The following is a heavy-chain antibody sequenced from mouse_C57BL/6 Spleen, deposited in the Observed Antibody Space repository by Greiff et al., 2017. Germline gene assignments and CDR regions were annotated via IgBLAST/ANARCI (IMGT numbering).Heavy chain of an antibody. D-gene: IGHD2-4*01. J-gene: IGHJ3*01. CDR2: INPSSGYN. Sequence: QVQLQQSGAELAKPGASVKLSCKASGYTFTSYWMHWVKQRPGQGLEWIGYINPSSGYNKYNQKFKDKATLTADKSSSTAYMQLSSLTYEDSAVYYCASRNDYGWAWFAYWGQGTLVTVSA. CDR1: GYTFTSYW. V-gene: IGHV1-7*01. CDR3: ASRNDYGWAWFAY.